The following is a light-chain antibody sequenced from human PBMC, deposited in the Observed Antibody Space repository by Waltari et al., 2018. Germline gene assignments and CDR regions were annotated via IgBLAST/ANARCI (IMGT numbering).Light chain of an antibody. Sequence: SSELTQDPAVSVALGQTVRITCQGDSLRNYYASWYQQKRGQAPVLVIYDKNNRPSGIPDRFSASSSGNTASLTITGAQAEDEADYYCNSRDTGGNHVVFGGGTKLTVL. CDR1: SLRNYY. CDR2: DKN. CDR3: NSRDTGGNHVV. J-gene: IGLJ2*01. V-gene: IGLV3-19*01.